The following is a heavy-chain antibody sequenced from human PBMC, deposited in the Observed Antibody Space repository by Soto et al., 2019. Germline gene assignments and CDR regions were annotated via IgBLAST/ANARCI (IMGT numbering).Heavy chain of an antibody. D-gene: IGHD3-22*01. J-gene: IGHJ4*02. V-gene: IGHV4-34*01. CDR2: INHSGST. Sequence: PSETLSLTCAVYGGSFSGYYWSWIRQPPGKGLEWIGEINHSGSTNYNPSLKSRVTISVDMSKNQFSLKLSSVTAADTAVYYCARGGRKKMIKNTISYTIEYWGQGTLVTVSA. CDR1: GGSFSGYY. CDR3: ARGGRKKMIKNTISYTIEY.